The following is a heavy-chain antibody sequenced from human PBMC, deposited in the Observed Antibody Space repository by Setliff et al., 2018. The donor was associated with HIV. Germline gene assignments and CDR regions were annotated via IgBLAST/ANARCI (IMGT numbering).Heavy chain of an antibody. Sequence: SVKVSCKASGGTCSSYAISWVRQAPGQGLAWMGGIIPIFGTANYAQKFQGRVTITADASTSTAYMELNSLRAEDTAVYYCARDTRDGYRGVEYWYFDLWGRGTLVTVSS. CDR1: GGTCSSYA. J-gene: IGHJ2*01. D-gene: IGHD5-12*01. CDR3: ARDTRDGYRGVEYWYFDL. CDR2: IIPIFGTA. V-gene: IGHV1-69*13.